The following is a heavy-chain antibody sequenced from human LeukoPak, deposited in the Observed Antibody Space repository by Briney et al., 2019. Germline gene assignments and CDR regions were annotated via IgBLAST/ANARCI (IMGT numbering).Heavy chain of an antibody. J-gene: IGHJ4*02. CDR2: IKEDGSDK. CDR3: ARGSY. V-gene: IGHV3-7*04. Sequence: PGGSLRLSCAASGFTFSNSWMSWVRQAPGKGLEWVADIKEDGSDKYYVDSVKGRFTISRDNAKNSLYLQMDSLRADDTAVYHCARGSYWGQGALVTVSS. CDR1: GFTFSNSW.